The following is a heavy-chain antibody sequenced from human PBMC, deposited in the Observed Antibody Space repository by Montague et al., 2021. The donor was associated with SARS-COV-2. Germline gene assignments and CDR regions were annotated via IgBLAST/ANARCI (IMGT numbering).Heavy chain of an antibody. V-gene: IGHV4-30-4*01. J-gene: IGHJ5*01. CDR1: GGSLSSVDYY. Sequence: SETLYLTCTVSGGSLSSVDYYWSWIRQPPGKGLEWIGHIYYSGSTYYNPSVKSRVAMSVDMSKDQFSLKLSSVTPADTAVYYCARAFTLTTKWFDYWGQGTLVTVSS. CDR2: IYYSGST. D-gene: IGHD4-17*01. CDR3: ARAFTLTTKWFDY.